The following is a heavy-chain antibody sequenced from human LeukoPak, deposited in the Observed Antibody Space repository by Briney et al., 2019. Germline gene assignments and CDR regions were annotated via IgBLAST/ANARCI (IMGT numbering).Heavy chain of an antibody. CDR2: ITSPVGRM. D-gene: IGHD6-19*01. J-gene: IGHJ4*02. V-gene: IGHV3-21*01. CDR3: ATDGRSSGWYGFDY. Sequence: GGSLRLSCAASGFTFSSYAMSWVRQAPGKGLEWVSSITSPVGRMYYADSLKGRITISRDNARSTLYLQMNSLRAEDTAVYYCATDGRSSGWYGFDYWGQGILVTVSS. CDR1: GFTFSSYA.